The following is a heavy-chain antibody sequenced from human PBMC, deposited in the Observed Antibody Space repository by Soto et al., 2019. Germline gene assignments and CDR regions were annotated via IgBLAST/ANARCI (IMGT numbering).Heavy chain of an antibody. CDR3: ARDSGADYDVLTGYYPFDS. CDR2: VSAYNGNT. D-gene: IGHD3-9*01. V-gene: IGHV1-18*01. CDR1: GYTFSSYG. Sequence: QVQLVQSGAEVKKPGASVKVSCKASGYTFSSYGISWVRQAPGQGLEWVGWVSAYNGNTNYAQKLQGRVTMTTDTSTTTAHMELSSLRSDDTAVYYGARDSGADYDVLTGYYPFDSWGQGTLVTVSS. J-gene: IGHJ4*02.